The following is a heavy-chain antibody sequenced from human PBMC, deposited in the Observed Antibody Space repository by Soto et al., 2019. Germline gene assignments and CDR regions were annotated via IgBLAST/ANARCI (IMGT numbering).Heavy chain of an antibody. CDR2: IYYSGST. CDR1: GGSISSGGYY. CDR3: ASTLYYYDSSGFYFDY. J-gene: IGHJ4*02. V-gene: IGHV4-31*03. D-gene: IGHD3-22*01. Sequence: SETLSLTCTVSGGSISSGGYYWSWIRQHPGKGLEWIGYIYYSGSTYYNPSLKSRVTISVDTSKNQFSLKLSSVTAADTAVYYCASTLYYYDSSGFYFDYWGQGTLVTVSS.